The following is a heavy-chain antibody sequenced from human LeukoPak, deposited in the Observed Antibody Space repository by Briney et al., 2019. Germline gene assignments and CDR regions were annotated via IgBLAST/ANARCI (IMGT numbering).Heavy chain of an antibody. J-gene: IGHJ5*02. Sequence: PSETLSLTCAVYGGSFSGYYWSWIRQPPGKGLEWIGEINHSGSTNYNPSLKSRVTISVDTSKNQFSLKLSSVTAADTDVYYCARHLVLRYFDWLYRKGWFDPWGQGTLVTVSS. D-gene: IGHD3-9*01. CDR3: ARHLVLRYFDWLYRKGWFDP. CDR2: INHSGST. CDR1: GGSFSGYY. V-gene: IGHV4-34*01.